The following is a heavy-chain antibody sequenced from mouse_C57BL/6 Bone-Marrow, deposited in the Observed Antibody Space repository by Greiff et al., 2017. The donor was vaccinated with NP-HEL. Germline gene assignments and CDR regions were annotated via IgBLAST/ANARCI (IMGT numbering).Heavy chain of an antibody. D-gene: IGHD2-3*01. V-gene: IGHV1-69*01. J-gene: IGHJ2*01. Sequence: QVQLQQPGAELVMPGASVKLSCKASGYTFTSYWMHWVKQRPGQGLEWIGEIDPSDSYTNYNQKFKGKSTLTVDKSSSTAYMQLSSLTSEDSAVYYCARDDALYYFDYRGQGTTLTVSS. CDR1: GYTFTSYW. CDR3: ARDDALYYFDY. CDR2: IDPSDSYT.